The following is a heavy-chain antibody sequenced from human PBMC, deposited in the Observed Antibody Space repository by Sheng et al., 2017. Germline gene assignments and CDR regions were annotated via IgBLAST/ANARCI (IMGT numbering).Heavy chain of an antibody. J-gene: IGHJ4*02. CDR1: GATLNVLC. V-gene: IGHV1-24*01. Sequence: QVQLVQSGAEVKKPGGSVKVSCKVSGATLNVLCIHWVRQTPGKGLEWMGGFDPENDETIYAQRFQGRVTMTEDRSADTAYMELYTLTSEDTAVYYCATAPYGSESYPFDHWGQG. D-gene: IGHD3-10*01. CDR2: FDPENDET. CDR3: ATAPYGSESYPFDH.